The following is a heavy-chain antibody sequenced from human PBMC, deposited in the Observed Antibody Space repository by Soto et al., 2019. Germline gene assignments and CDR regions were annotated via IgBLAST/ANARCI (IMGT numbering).Heavy chain of an antibody. CDR2: ISSSSSYI. V-gene: IGHV3-21*01. CDR3: ARAVDRVVSWYYYYGMDV. J-gene: IGHJ6*02. D-gene: IGHD3-10*01. Sequence: EVQLVESGGGLVKPGGSLRLSCAASGFTFSSYSMNWVRQAPGKGLEWVSSISSSSSYIYYADSVKGRFTISRDNAKNSLYLQMNSLRAEDTAVYYCARAVDRVVSWYYYYGMDVWGQGTTVTVSS. CDR1: GFTFSSYS.